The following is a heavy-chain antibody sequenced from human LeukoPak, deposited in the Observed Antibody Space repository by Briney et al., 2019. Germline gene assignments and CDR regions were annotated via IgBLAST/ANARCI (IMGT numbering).Heavy chain of an antibody. CDR3: VAEGQYCSGGSCYRSY. J-gene: IGHJ4*02. CDR2: IYYSGST. Sequence: PSETLSLTCTVSGGSISSSSYYWGWIRQPPGQGLEWIGSIYYSGSTYYNPSLKSRVTISVDTSKNQFSLKLSSVTAADTAVYYCVAEGQYCSGGSCYRSYWGQGTLVTVSS. CDR1: GGSISSSSYY. V-gene: IGHV4-39*01. D-gene: IGHD2-15*01.